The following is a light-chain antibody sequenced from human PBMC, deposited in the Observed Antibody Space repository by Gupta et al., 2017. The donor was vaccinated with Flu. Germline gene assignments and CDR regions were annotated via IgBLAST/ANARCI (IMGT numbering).Light chain of an antibody. CDR1: QSVSSSY. CDR2: GAS. J-gene: IGKJ2*03. Sequence: EIVLTQSPGTLSLSPGERATLSCRASQSVSSSYLAWYQQKPGQAPRLLIYGASSRATGIPDRFSGSGSGTDFTLTISGLEPEDFAVYYCQQDGSSPHSFGQGTKLEIK. CDR3: QQDGSSPHS. V-gene: IGKV3-20*01.